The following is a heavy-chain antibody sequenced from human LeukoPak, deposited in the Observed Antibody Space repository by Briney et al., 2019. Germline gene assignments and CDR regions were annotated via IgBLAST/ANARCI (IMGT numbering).Heavy chain of an antibody. Sequence: SETLSLTCTVSGGSISSSSYSWGWIRQPPGKGLEWIGSIYYSGSTYYNPSLKSRVTISVDTSKNQFSLKLSSVTAADTAVYYCARDSRLDDYSYGMDVWGQGTTVTVSS. D-gene: IGHD4-11*01. CDR3: ARDSRLDDYSYGMDV. J-gene: IGHJ6*02. V-gene: IGHV4-39*01. CDR1: GGSISSSSYS. CDR2: IYYSGST.